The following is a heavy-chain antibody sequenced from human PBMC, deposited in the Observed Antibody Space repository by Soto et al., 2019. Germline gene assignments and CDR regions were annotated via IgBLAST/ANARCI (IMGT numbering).Heavy chain of an antibody. CDR1: GFTFSSYE. CDR3: ARGDIVVVPAAHLLGNYYYGMDV. Sequence: EVQLVESGGGLVQPGGSLRLSCAASGFTFSSYEMNWVRQAPGKGLEWVSYISSSGSTIYYADSVKGRFTISRDNAKNSLYLQMNSLRAEDTAVYYCARGDIVVVPAAHLLGNYYYGMDVWGQGTTVTVSS. D-gene: IGHD2-2*01. J-gene: IGHJ6*02. V-gene: IGHV3-48*03. CDR2: ISSSGSTI.